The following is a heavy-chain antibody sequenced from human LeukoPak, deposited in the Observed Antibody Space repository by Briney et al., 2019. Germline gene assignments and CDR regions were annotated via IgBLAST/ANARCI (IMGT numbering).Heavy chain of an antibody. V-gene: IGHV4-39*07. CDR1: GGSISSSSYY. CDR3: ATHHTQYSSYYFDY. D-gene: IGHD6-6*01. Sequence: SETLSLTCTVSGGSISSSSYYWGWIRQPPGKGLEWIGSIYYSGSTYYNPSLKSRVTISVDRSKNQFSLKLSSVTAADTAVYYCATHHTQYSSYYFDYWGQGTLVTVSS. CDR2: IYYSGST. J-gene: IGHJ4*02.